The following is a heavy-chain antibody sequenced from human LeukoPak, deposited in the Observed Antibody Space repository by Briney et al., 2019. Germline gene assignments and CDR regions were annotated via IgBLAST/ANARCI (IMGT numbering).Heavy chain of an antibody. CDR1: GFTVSSNY. CDR2: IYTGGST. D-gene: IGHD6-19*01. CDR3: ARVLRVAVASYYFDY. V-gene: IGHV3-66*01. J-gene: IGHJ4*02. Sequence: GGSLRLSCAASGFTVSSNYMSWVRQAPGKGLEWVSVIYTGGSTYYADSVKGRFTISRDNSKNTLYLQMNSLRAEDTAVYYCARVLRVAVASYYFDYWGQGTLVTVSS.